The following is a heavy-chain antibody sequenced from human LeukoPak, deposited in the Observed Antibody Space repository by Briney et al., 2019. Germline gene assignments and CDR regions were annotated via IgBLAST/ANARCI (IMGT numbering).Heavy chain of an antibody. Sequence: ASVNVSCKASGYTFTGYYMHWVRQAPGQGLEWMGWINPNSGGTNYAQKFQGRVTMTRDTSISTAYMELSRLRSDDTAVYYCARVTVTFGGVIVIPFDYWGQGTLVTVSS. J-gene: IGHJ4*02. CDR1: GYTFTGYY. D-gene: IGHD3-16*02. CDR3: ARVTVTFGGVIVIPFDY. CDR2: INPNSGGT. V-gene: IGHV1-2*02.